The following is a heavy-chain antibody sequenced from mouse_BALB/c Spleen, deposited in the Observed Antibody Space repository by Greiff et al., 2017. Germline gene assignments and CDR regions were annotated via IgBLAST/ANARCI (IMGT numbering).Heavy chain of an antibody. J-gene: IGHJ3*01. V-gene: IGHV1S81*02. CDR3: AREFPYYGSSPFAY. Sequence: QVQLQQPGAELVKPGASVKLSCKASGYTFTSYWMHWVKQRPGQGLEWIGEINPSNGRTNYNEKFKSKATLTVDKSSSTAYMQLSSLTSEDSAVYYCAREFPYYGSSPFAYWGQGTLVTVSA. D-gene: IGHD1-1*01. CDR2: INPSNGRT. CDR1: GYTFTSYW.